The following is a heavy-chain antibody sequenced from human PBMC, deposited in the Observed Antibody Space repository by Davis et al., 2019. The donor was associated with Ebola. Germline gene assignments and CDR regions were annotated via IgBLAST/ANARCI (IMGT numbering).Heavy chain of an antibody. D-gene: IGHD2-15*01. CDR3: AREIVVVVAATGYYYYGMDV. CDR1: VCTFSSYT. Sequence: AASVKVSCKASVCTFSSYTISWLRQAPGQGLEWMGVINPSGGSTSYSQKFQGRVTITRDTSTSTVYMELSSLRSEDTAVYYCAREIVVVVAATGYYYYGMDVWGKGTTVTVSS. CDR2: INPSGGST. J-gene: IGHJ6*04. V-gene: IGHV1-46*01.